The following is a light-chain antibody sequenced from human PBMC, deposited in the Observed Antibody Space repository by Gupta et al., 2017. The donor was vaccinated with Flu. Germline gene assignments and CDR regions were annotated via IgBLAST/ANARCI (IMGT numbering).Light chain of an antibody. CDR1: DLENKY. V-gene: IGLV3-1*01. J-gene: IGLJ2*01. Sequence: SPGQTASITCSGDDLENKYVCWYQQKPGQSPVLVVYQDIKRPSGIPERFSDSNSGDTATLTISGTQAMDEAEYYCQAWDGITVVFGGGTKLTVL. CDR2: QDI. CDR3: QAWDGITVV.